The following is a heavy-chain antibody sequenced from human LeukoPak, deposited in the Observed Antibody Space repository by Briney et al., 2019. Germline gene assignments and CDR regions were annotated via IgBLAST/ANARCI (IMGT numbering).Heavy chain of an antibody. Sequence: GGSLRLSCAASGFTFKNYAMHWVRQAPGKGLEWVSGISWNSGSIGYADSVKGRFTISRDNAKNSLYLQMNSLRAEDMALYYCAKSGLGELSYYFDYWGQGTLVTVSS. V-gene: IGHV3-9*03. CDR1: GFTFKNYA. CDR2: ISWNSGSI. J-gene: IGHJ4*02. CDR3: AKSGLGELSYYFDY. D-gene: IGHD3-10*01.